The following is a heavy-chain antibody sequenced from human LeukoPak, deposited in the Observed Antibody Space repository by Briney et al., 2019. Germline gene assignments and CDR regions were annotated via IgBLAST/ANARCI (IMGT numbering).Heavy chain of an antibody. Sequence: GGSLRLSCAASGFTLSGHWMYWFRQPPGKGLAWVSRNKYDGSESYYADSVKGRFTISRDNAKNTLYLQMNSLRVEDTAVYYCAKSDWFDPWGQGTLVTVSS. J-gene: IGHJ5*02. CDR1: GFTLSGHW. V-gene: IGHV3-74*01. CDR3: AKSDWFDP. CDR2: NKYDGSES.